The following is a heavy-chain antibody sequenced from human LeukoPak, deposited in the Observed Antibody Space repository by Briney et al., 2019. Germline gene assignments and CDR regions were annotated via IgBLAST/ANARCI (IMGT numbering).Heavy chain of an antibody. CDR2: ISGSGGTT. V-gene: IGHV3-23*01. CDR1: GFTFSTYA. J-gene: IGHJ4*02. Sequence: PGGSLRLSCAAAGFTFSTYAMSWVRQAPGKGLDWVSVISGSGGTTYYADSVKGRFTVSRDNSKNTLYLQMNSLRAEDTAIYYCAKSPGSSGWNYFDYWGQGTLVTVSS. CDR3: AKSPGSSGWNYFDY. D-gene: IGHD6-19*01.